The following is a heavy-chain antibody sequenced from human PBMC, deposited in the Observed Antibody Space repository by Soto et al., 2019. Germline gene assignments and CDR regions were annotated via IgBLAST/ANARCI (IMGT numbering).Heavy chain of an antibody. CDR3: AREMATTGSYFDY. CDR2: IYYSGST. V-gene: IGHV4-31*03. D-gene: IGHD3-10*01. CDR1: GGSISSGGYY. Sequence: SETLSLTCTVSGGSISSGGYYWSWIRQHPGKGLEWIGYIYYSGSTYYNPSLKSRVTISVDTSKNQFSLKLSSVTAADTAVYYCAREMATTGSYFDYWGQGTLVTVSS. J-gene: IGHJ4*02.